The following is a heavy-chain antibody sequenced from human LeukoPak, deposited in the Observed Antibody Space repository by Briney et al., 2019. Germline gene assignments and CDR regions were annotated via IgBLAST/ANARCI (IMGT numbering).Heavy chain of an antibody. CDR1: GGSISSSSYY. J-gene: IGHJ6*03. D-gene: IGHD2-2*01. V-gene: IGHV4-39*01. CDR3: ARHPREGYQLDYYYYMDV. Sequence: SETLSLTCTVSGGSISSSSYYWGWIRQPPGKGLEWIGSIYYSGSTYYNPSLKSRVPISGDTSKNQFSLKLSSVTAADPAVYYCARHPREGYQLDYYYYMDVWGKGTTVTVSS. CDR2: IYYSGST.